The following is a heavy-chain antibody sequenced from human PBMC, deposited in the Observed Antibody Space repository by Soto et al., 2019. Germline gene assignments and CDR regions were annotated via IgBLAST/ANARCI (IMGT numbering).Heavy chain of an antibody. J-gene: IGHJ4*02. CDR3: AKGSTRPDH. V-gene: IGHV4-59*11. D-gene: IGHD1-1*01. Sequence: QVQLQESGPGLVKASETLSLTCTVSGGSISSHHWSWIRQPPGKGLEWIGYMSNSGSTNYNPSLKSRVTISVDTSKSQFSLKLNSVTAADTAIYYCAKGSTRPDHWGQGTLVTVSS. CDR1: GGSISSHH. CDR2: MSNSGST.